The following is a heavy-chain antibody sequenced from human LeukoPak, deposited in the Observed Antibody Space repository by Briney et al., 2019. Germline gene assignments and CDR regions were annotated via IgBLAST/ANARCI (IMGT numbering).Heavy chain of an antibody. J-gene: IGHJ4*02. V-gene: IGHV3-30*18. Sequence: AGGSLRLSCAASGFTFSSYGMHWVREAPGKGLEWVAVISYDGSNKYYADSVKGRFTISRDNSKNTLYLQMNSLRAEDTAVYYCAKDLGLYYYDSSGPPVFDYWGQGTLVTVSS. CDR1: GFTFSSYG. CDR2: ISYDGSNK. D-gene: IGHD3-22*01. CDR3: AKDLGLYYYDSSGPPVFDY.